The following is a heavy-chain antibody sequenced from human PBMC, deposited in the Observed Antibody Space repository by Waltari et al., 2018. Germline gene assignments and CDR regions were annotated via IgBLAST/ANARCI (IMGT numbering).Heavy chain of an antibody. CDR2: VHRSGRT. CDR3: ARDRGRGLYLDS. Sequence: QLQLQQSGPGLVKPSESLSLTCVVSGDSMGSRGLRSWVRQSPGKGLEWIGQVHRSGRTNYNPSLASRVTMSIDTSSNQFSLKVPSPTAADTAIYYCARDRGRGLYLDSWGQGILVTVSP. V-gene: IGHV4-4*02. CDR1: GDSMGSRGL. J-gene: IGHJ4*02. D-gene: IGHD2-15*01.